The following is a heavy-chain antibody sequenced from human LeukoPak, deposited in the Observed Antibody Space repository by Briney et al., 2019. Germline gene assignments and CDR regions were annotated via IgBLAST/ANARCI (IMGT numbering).Heavy chain of an antibody. J-gene: IGHJ4*02. Sequence: GGSLRLSCAASGFTFSSYAMSWVRQAPGKGLEWVTFISYDGAVRSYAESVQGRFTISRDNSKNTVSLQMISLRPEDTAVYFCARDLSEKYSIDYWGRGTLVTVSS. V-gene: IGHV3-30-3*01. CDR2: ISYDGAVR. D-gene: IGHD2/OR15-2a*01. CDR1: GFTFSSYA. CDR3: ARDLSEKYSIDY.